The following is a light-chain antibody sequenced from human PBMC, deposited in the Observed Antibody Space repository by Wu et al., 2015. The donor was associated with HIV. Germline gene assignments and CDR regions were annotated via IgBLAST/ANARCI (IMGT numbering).Light chain of an antibody. CDR2: GAS. CDR3: QQYGSSRPLT. Sequence: EIVLTQSPGTLSLSPGERATLSCRASQSVSSSYLAWYQQKPGQAPRLLIYGASSRVTGIPDRFSGSGSGTDFTLTISRLEPEDFAVYYCQQYGSSRPLTFGGGTKVEIK. CDR1: QSVSSSY. J-gene: IGKJ4*01. V-gene: IGKV3-20*01.